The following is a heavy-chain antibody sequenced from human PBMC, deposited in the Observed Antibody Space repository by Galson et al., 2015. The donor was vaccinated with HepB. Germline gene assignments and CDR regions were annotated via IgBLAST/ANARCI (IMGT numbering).Heavy chain of an antibody. CDR2: ISSSGGCT. D-gene: IGHD3-22*01. J-gene: IGHJ2*01. CDR3: AKDGYAGCYYDSSGYYKCWYFDL. Sequence: SLRLSCAASGFTFSSYGMNWVRQAPGKGLEWVSAISSSGGCTYYADSVKGRFTISRDNSKNTLYLQMNSLRAEDTAVYYCAKDGYAGCYYDSSGYYKCWYFDLWGRGTLVTVSS. V-gene: IGHV3-23*01. CDR1: GFTFSSYG.